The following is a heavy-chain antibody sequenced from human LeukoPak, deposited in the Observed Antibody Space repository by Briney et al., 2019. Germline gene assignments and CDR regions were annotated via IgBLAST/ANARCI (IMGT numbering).Heavy chain of an antibody. Sequence: GASVKVSCKASGYTFKKYAISWVRQAPGQGLEWMGWISAYNGNTNYAQKLQGRVTMTTDTSTSTAYMELRSLRSDDTAVYYCARTIDSSGYSAYYYYGMDVWGQGTTVTVSS. CDR2: ISAYNGNT. CDR1: GYTFKKYA. V-gene: IGHV1-18*04. J-gene: IGHJ6*02. D-gene: IGHD3-22*01. CDR3: ARTIDSSGYSAYYYYGMDV.